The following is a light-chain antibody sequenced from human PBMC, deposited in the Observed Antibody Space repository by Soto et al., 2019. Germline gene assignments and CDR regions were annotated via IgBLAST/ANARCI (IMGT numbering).Light chain of an antibody. CDR1: QSVSSY. J-gene: IGKJ3*01. Sequence: DIQTTPAPSSRAAYVGDKVTITCPASQSVSSYLNWYQHKPGKAPKLLIYVASSLQRGVPSRFSGSGSGTEFTLTISSLQPEDLATYYCQQSYSTPFTFGPGTKVDIK. V-gene: IGKV1-39*01. CDR3: QQSYSTPFT. CDR2: VAS.